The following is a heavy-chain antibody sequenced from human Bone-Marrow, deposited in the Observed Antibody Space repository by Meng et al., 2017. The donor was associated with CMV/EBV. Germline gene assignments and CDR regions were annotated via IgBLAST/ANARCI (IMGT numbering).Heavy chain of an antibody. CDR3: ARVYCSSTSCLNAEYFQH. Sequence: GESLKISCAASGFTVSSNYMSWVRQAPGKGLEWVSVIYSGGSTYYADSVKGRFTISRDNSKNTLYLQMNSLRAEDTAVYYCARVYCSSTSCLNAEYFQHWGQGTLVTVSS. CDR1: GFTVSSNY. J-gene: IGHJ1*01. V-gene: IGHV3-53*01. D-gene: IGHD2-2*01. CDR2: IYSGGST.